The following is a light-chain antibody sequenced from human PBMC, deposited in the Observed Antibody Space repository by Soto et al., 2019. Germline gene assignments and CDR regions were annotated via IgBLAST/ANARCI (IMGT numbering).Light chain of an antibody. CDR1: QSVSSSF. V-gene: IGKV3-15*01. Sequence: EIVLTQSPGTLCLSPGERATLSCRASQSVSSSFLAWYQQKLGQAPRLLIYGASTRATGIPARFSGSGSGTEFTLTISSLQSEDIATYYCQQYDNLPPITFGQGTRLEIK. CDR2: GAS. J-gene: IGKJ5*01. CDR3: QQYDNLPPIT.